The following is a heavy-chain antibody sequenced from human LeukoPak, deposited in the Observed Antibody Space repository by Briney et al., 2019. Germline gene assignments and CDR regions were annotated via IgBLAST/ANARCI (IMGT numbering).Heavy chain of an antibody. Sequence: GGSLRLSCAASGFTFSSYAMHWVRQAPGQRLEWMGWINAGNGNTKYSQKFQGRVTITRDTSASTAYMELSSLRSEDTAVYYCASTPGYSSGWSLKTDAFDIWGQGTMVTVSS. CDR2: INAGNGNT. D-gene: IGHD6-19*01. J-gene: IGHJ3*02. V-gene: IGHV1-3*01. CDR1: GFTFSSYA. CDR3: ASTPGYSSGWSLKTDAFDI.